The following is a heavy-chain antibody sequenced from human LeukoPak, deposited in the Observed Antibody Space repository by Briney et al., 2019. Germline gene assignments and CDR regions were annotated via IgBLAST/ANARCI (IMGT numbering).Heavy chain of an antibody. V-gene: IGHV3-23*01. CDR2: ITSRGGAT. D-gene: IGHD4-17*01. CDR1: GFIFGSLA. Sequence: GGSLRLSCVASGFIFGSLALTWVRQTPEKGLEWVASITSRGGATHLASSVQGRFTISRDNSKNTMWLQMNSLRAEDTAMYFCGSDPNGDYVGALGFWGRGTLVTVSS. CDR3: GSDPNGDYVGALGF. J-gene: IGHJ4*01.